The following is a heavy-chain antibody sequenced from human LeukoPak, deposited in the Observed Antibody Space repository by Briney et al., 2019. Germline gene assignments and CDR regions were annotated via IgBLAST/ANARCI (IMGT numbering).Heavy chain of an antibody. V-gene: IGHV3-21*04. CDR3: AKLRGYDFRSYNWFDP. CDR2: ISSSSSYI. CDR1: GFTFSSYS. D-gene: IGHD5-12*01. Sequence: GGSLRLSCAASGFTFSSYSMNWVRQAPGKGLEWVSSISSSSSYIYYADSVKGRFTISRDNAKNSLYLQMNSLRAEDTAVYYCAKLRGYDFRSYNWFDPWGQGTLVTVSS. J-gene: IGHJ5*02.